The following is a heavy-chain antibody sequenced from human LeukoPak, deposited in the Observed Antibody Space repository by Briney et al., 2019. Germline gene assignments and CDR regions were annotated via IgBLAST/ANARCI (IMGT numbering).Heavy chain of an antibody. CDR2: INHSGST. Sequence: SETLSLTCAVYGGSFSGYYWSWIRQPPGKGLEWIGEINHSGSTNYNPSLKSRVTISVDTSKNQFSLKLSSVTAAVTAVYYCTRGKTSGYSSSWYGRGVFDIWGQGTMVTVSS. CDR1: GGSFSGYY. CDR3: TRGKTSGYSSSWYGRGVFDI. D-gene: IGHD6-13*01. V-gene: IGHV4-34*01. J-gene: IGHJ3*02.